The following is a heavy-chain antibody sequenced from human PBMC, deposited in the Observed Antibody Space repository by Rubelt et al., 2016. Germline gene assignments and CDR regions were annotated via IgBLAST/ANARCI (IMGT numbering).Heavy chain of an antibody. V-gene: IGHV4-39*01. D-gene: IGHD6-6*01. CDR3: AGQRQLITARRWFDP. J-gene: IGHJ5*02. CDR2: IYYSGTT. Sequence: QLQLQESGPVLVKPSETLSLTCTVSGDSMSTNNYYWGWIRQPPGKGLEWLGTIYYSGTTYYNPSLESRVSISVDTKNQFSRTLNSVTAADSGVYYGAGQRQLITARRWFDPWGQGTLVTVSS. CDR1: GDSMSTNNYY.